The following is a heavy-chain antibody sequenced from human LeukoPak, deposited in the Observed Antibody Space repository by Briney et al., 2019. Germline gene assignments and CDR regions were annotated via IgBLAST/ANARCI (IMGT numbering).Heavy chain of an antibody. J-gene: IGHJ4*02. Sequence: PSETLSLTCTVSGGSISGYYWGWIRQPPGKGLEWIGSIYHSGSTYYNPSLKSRVTISVDTSKNQFSLKLSSVTAADTAVYYCARSDGYWGQGTLVTVSS. D-gene: IGHD5-24*01. CDR3: ARSDGY. CDR2: IYHSGST. V-gene: IGHV4-38-2*02. CDR1: GGSISGYY.